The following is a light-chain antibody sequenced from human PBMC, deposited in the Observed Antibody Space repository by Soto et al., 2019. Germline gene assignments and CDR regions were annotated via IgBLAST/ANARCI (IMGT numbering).Light chain of an antibody. V-gene: IGLV1-40*01. Sequence: QSVLTQPPSVSGAPGQRVTISCTGSSSNIGAGYDVHWYQQLPGTAPKLLIYGNTNRPSGVPDRFSGSKSATSASLAITGLQAEDEADYYCQSYDGSLSGWVFGGGTQLTVL. CDR1: SSNIGAGYD. CDR2: GNT. J-gene: IGLJ3*02. CDR3: QSYDGSLSGWV.